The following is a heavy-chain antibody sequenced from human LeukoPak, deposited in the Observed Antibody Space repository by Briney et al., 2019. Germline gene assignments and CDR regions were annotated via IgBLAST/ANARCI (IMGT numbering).Heavy chain of an antibody. V-gene: IGHV4-34*01. CDR2: INHSGST. CDR3: ARARIVARPGYFDY. D-gene: IGHD6-6*01. Sequence: SETLSLTCAVYGGSFSGYYWSWIRQPPGKGLEWIGEINHSGSTNYNPSLKSRVTISVDTSKNQFSLKLSSVTAADTAVYYCARARIVARPGYFDYWGQGTLVTVSS. J-gene: IGHJ4*02. CDR1: GGSFSGYY.